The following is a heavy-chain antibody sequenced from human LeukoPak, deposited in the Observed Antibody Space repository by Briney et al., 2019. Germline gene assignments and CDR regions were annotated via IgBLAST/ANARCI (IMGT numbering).Heavy chain of an antibody. CDR1: GGTISNYV. CDR3: ARTGIAAAGFHYYGMDV. CDR2: IIPIFTTA. Sequence: SVKVSCKAAGGTISNYVISWVRQAPGQGLEWMGGIIPIFTTANYAQKFQGRVTITADESTSTAYMELSSLRSEDTAVYYCARTGIAAAGFHYYGMDVWGQGTTVTVSS. V-gene: IGHV1-69*13. D-gene: IGHD6-13*01. J-gene: IGHJ6*02.